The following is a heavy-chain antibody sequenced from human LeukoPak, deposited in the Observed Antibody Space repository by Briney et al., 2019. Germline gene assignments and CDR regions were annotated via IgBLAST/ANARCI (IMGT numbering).Heavy chain of an antibody. Sequence: PGGSLRLSCAASGFKFSDHYIDWVRQAPGKGLEWVGRSRNKASSYTTEYAASVEGRFTISRDVSESSLYLQMNSLRAEDTAVYYCARDRPIMLYYFDYWGQGTLVTVSS. CDR3: ARDRPIMLYYFDY. CDR1: GFKFSDHY. V-gene: IGHV3-72*01. J-gene: IGHJ4*02. CDR2: SRNKASSYTT. D-gene: IGHD2-8*01.